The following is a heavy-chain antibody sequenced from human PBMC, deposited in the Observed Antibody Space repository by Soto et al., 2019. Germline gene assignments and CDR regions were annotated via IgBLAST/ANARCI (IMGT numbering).Heavy chain of an antibody. CDR1: GYTFTSYD. V-gene: IGHV1-8*01. J-gene: IGHJ5*02. CDR3: ARSVTELLWLGELEGRNWFDP. D-gene: IGHD3-10*01. CDR2: MNPNSGNT. Sequence: QVQLVQSGAEVKKPGASVKVSCKASGYTFTSYDINWVRQATGQGLEWMGWMNPNSGNTGYAQKFQGRVTMTRNTAISTAYMELSSLRSEDTAVYYCARSVTELLWLGELEGRNWFDPWGQGTLVTVSS.